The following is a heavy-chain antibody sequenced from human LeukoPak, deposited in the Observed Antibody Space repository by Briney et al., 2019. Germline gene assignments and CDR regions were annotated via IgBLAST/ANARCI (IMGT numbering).Heavy chain of an antibody. V-gene: IGHV4-31*03. Sequence: PSETLSLTCTVSGGSISSGGYYRSWIRQHPGKGLDWIGYMYYSGSTYYNPSLKSRVSISIEMSKNQFSLVLRSVTAADTAVYYCARSVPFGSGADIWGQGTMVTVAS. D-gene: IGHD2-15*01. CDR3: ARSVPFGSGADI. CDR1: GGSISSGGYY. J-gene: IGHJ3*02. CDR2: MYYSGST.